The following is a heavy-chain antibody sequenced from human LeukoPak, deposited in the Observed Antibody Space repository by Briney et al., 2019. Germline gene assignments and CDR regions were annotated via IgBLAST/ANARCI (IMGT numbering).Heavy chain of an antibody. CDR1: GYTFTGYY. D-gene: IGHD3-22*01. CDR2: MNPNSGNT. Sequence: GASVKVSCKASGYTFTGYYMHWVRQAPGQGLEWMGWMNPNSGNTGNAQKFQGRVTMTRNTSISTAYMELSSLRSEDTAVYYCARGNSSGYQCPKIDYWGQGTLVTVSS. V-gene: IGHV1-8*02. CDR3: ARGNSSGYQCPKIDY. J-gene: IGHJ4*02.